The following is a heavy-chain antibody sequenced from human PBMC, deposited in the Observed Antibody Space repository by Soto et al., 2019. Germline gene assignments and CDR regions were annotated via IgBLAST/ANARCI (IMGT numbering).Heavy chain of an antibody. D-gene: IGHD1-26*01. CDR1: GYTFTDYV. V-gene: IGHV1-2*02. CDR3: ARAPVGGSSNLDY. Sequence: ASVKVSCKASGYTFTDYVIHWVRQAPGQGLECMGWINPYSAGTNYAQKFQGRVTMTRDTSIDTAFMQLSWLRSDDTAVYYCARAPVGGSSNLDYWGQGALVTVSS. J-gene: IGHJ4*02. CDR2: INPYSAGT.